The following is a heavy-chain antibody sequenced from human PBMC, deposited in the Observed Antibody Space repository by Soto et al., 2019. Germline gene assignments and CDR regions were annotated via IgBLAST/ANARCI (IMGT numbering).Heavy chain of an antibody. Sequence: ASVKVSCKASGYTFTNYDINWVRQATGQGLEWMGWMNPNSGNTGYAQKLQGRVTMTRNTSMSTASMELSSLRSEYTAVSYCARGPMRCTRSSCPYFFDYWAQGTLVTVSS. CDR3: ARGPMRCTRSSCPYFFDY. J-gene: IGHJ4*02. CDR2: MNPNSGNT. CDR1: GYTFTNYD. D-gene: IGHD2-2*01. V-gene: IGHV1-8*01.